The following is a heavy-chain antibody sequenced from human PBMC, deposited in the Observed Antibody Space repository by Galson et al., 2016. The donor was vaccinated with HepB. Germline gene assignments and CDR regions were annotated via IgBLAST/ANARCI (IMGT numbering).Heavy chain of an antibody. CDR3: MRGVHTSGYCAVFDI. J-gene: IGHJ3*02. D-gene: IGHD6-25*01. CDR2: MSFDGSK. Sequence: SLRLSCAVSGLPFSNTIIHWARQTPGGGLQWVSAMSFDGSKYYVESLKGRLFISRDESRNTVYLQMNSLTADDTAVYYCMRGVHTSGYCAVFDIWGQGTMVT. CDR1: GLPFSNTI. V-gene: IGHV3-30*04.